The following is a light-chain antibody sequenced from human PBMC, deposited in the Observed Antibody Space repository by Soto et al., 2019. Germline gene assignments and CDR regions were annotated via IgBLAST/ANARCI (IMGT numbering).Light chain of an antibody. J-gene: IGKJ4*01. V-gene: IGKV1-5*01. CDR2: DAS. Sequence: DIQMTQSPSTLSASVGDRVTITCRASQSISSWLAWYKQKPGKAPKLLIYDASSLESGVPSRFSGSGSGTDFTLTISSLQPEDFATYYCQQSCSTPLTFGGGTKVDIK. CDR1: QSISSW. CDR3: QQSCSTPLT.